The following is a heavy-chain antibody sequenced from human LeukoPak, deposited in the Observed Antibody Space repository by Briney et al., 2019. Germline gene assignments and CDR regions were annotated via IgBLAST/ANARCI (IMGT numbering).Heavy chain of an antibody. Sequence: GGSLRLSCAASGFTFSTYAMSWVRQAPGKGLEWVANMNRDGSEKNYVDSMKGRMTISRDNAKNSLYLQMNSLRVEDTAVYYCARDGGIIRFGGQDVWGQGTTVTVS. D-gene: IGHD3-16*01. V-gene: IGHV3-7*01. CDR1: GFTFSTYA. CDR2: MNRDGSEK. CDR3: ARDGGIIRFGGQDV. J-gene: IGHJ6*02.